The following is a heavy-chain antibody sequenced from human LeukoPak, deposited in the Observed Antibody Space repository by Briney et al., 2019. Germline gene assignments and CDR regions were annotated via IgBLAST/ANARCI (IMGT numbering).Heavy chain of an antibody. CDR2: INPSGGST. CDR1: GYTFTGYY. V-gene: IGHV1-46*01. D-gene: IGHD3-3*01. CDR3: ARARFLEWSKLDY. Sequence: ASVKVSCKASGYTFTGYYMHWVRQAPGQGLEWMGIINPSGGSTSYAQKFQGRVTMTRDTSISTAYMELSRLRSDDTAVYYCARARFLEWSKLDYWGQGTLVTVSS. J-gene: IGHJ4*02.